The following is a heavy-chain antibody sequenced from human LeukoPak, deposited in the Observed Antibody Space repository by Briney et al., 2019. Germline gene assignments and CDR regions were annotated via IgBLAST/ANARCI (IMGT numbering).Heavy chain of an antibody. CDR1: GFTFSSYA. J-gene: IGHJ3*02. CDR3: ARERGGYCSGTSCSNAFDI. D-gene: IGHD2-2*01. Sequence: GGSLRLSCAASGFTFSSYAMSWVRQAPGKGLEWVSYISSSSSTIYYVDSVKGRFTISRDNAKNSLYLQMNSLRAEDTAVYYCARERGGYCSGTSCSNAFDIWGQGTMVTVSS. CDR2: ISSSSSTI. V-gene: IGHV3-48*04.